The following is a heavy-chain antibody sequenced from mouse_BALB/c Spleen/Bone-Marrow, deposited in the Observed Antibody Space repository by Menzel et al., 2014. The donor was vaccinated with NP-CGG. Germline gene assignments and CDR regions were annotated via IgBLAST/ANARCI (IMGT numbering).Heavy chain of an antibody. CDR2: ISSGGNYT. CDR1: GFTFSSYA. Sequence: EVQRVESGGGLVKPGGSLKLSCAASGFTFSSYAMSWVRPYPEKRLEWVAEISSGGNYTYYPDTVTGRFTISRDNAKNILYLEMSSLRSDDTAMYYCVRAYGSSYAMDYWGQGTSVTVSS. CDR3: VRAYGSSYAMDY. V-gene: IGHV5-9-4*01. D-gene: IGHD1-1*01. J-gene: IGHJ4*01.